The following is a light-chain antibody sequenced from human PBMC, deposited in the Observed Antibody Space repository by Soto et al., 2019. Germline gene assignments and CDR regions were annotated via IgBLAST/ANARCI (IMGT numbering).Light chain of an antibody. CDR3: SSYTGSSSVF. Sequence: QSVLTQPASVSGSPGQSITISCTGTSSDIGTYNFVSWYQQHPGKAPKLIIYEVRNRPSGVSNRFSGSKSGSTASLTISGLQDMDEADYYCSSYTGSSSVFFGGGTKLTVL. CDR1: SSDIGTYNF. CDR2: EVR. J-gene: IGLJ2*01. V-gene: IGLV2-14*01.